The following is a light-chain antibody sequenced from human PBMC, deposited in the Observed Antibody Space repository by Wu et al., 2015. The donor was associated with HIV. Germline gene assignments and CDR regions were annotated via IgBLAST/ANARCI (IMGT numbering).Light chain of an antibody. CDR3: QQYESWPPYS. CDR1: QSVSRN. Sequence: EIVLTQSPDSLSLSPGDRATLSCRASQSVSRNFLAWYQQKPGQAPRLLIYDASTRATGIPARFSGSGSGTEFTLTISSLQSEDFAVYYCQQYESWPPYSFGQGTKLEIK. CDR2: DAS. V-gene: IGKV3-15*01. J-gene: IGKJ2*03.